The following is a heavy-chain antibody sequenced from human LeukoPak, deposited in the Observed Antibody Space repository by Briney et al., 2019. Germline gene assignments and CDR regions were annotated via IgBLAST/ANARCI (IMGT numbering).Heavy chain of an antibody. J-gene: IGHJ4*02. D-gene: IGHD3-9*01. V-gene: IGHV1-2*02. CDR2: INPNSGGT. Sequence: GASVKVSCKASGYTFTGYYMYWVRQAPGQGLEWMGWINPNSGGTNYAQKFQGRVTMTRDTSISTAYMELSRLRSDDTAVYYCARAIRGYDILTGYSYYFDYWGQGTLVTVSS. CDR3: ARAIRGYDILTGYSYYFDY. CDR1: GYTFTGYY.